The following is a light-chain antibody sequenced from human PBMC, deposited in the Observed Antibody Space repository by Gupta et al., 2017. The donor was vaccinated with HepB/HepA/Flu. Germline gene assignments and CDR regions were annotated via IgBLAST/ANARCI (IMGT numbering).Light chain of an antibody. J-gene: IGKJ4*01. CDR3: RQGLQTPIT. V-gene: IGKV2-28*01. Sequence: DIVMTQSPLSLPVTPGEPASISCRSSQSLLHSDGYNYLDWYLQKPGQAPQLLIYLGSNRASGVPDRFSGSGSGTDFTLKINRVEAEDVGVYYCRQGLQTPITFGGGTKVEIK. CDR1: QSLLHSDGYNY. CDR2: LGS.